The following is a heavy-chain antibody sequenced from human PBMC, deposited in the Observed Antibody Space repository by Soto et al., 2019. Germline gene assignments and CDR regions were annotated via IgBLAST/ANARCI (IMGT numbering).Heavy chain of an antibody. D-gene: IGHD1-1*01. CDR3: AKGNWRWLQPQYYFDS. CDR2: LSGSGGST. CDR1: GFTFSSYA. Sequence: VQLLESGGGLVQPGGSLRLSCAASGFTFSSYAMSWVRQAPGKGLEWVSTLSGSGGSTYYADSLKGRFTISRDNSKNTLYLQMNSLRAEDTALYYCAKGNWRWLQPQYYFDSWGQGTLVTVSS. V-gene: IGHV3-23*01. J-gene: IGHJ4*02.